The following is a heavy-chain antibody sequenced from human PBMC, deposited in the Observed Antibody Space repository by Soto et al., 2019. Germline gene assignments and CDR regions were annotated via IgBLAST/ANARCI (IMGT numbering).Heavy chain of an antibody. V-gene: IGHV4-59*01. CDR1: GGSISSYY. Sequence: SLTCTVSGGSISSYYWSWIRQPPGKGLEWVGYIYYSGSTNYNPSLKSRVTISVDTSKNQFSLKLSSVTAADTAVYYCARVGYCSSTSCYWGGWFDPWGQGTLVTVSS. J-gene: IGHJ5*02. D-gene: IGHD2-2*01. CDR3: ARVGYCSSTSCYWGGWFDP. CDR2: IYYSGST.